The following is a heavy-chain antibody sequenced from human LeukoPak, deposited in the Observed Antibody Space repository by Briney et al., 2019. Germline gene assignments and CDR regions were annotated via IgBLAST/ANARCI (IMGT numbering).Heavy chain of an antibody. CDR1: GYTFTSYG. Sequence: ASVKVSCKASGYTFTSYGISWVRQAPGQGLEWMGWISAYNGNTNYAQKLQGRVTMTTDTSTSTAYMELRSLRSDDTAVYYCARGVWFGESKENAFLRFDYWGQGTLVTVSS. J-gene: IGHJ4*02. D-gene: IGHD3-10*01. V-gene: IGHV1-18*01. CDR3: ARGVWFGESKENAFLRFDY. CDR2: ISAYNGNT.